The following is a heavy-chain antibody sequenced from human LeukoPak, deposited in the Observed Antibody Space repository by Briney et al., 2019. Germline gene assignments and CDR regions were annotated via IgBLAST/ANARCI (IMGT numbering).Heavy chain of an antibody. CDR3: ASDPSFPYDFWSAQQGY. J-gene: IGHJ4*02. CDR1: GFTFSSYT. Sequence: GGSLRLSCAASGFTFSSYTMNWVRQAPGKGLEWVSSISSSSTYIYYADSVKGRFTISRDDAKNSLYLQMNGLRAEDTAVYYCASDPSFPYDFWSAQQGYWGQGTLVTVSS. D-gene: IGHD3-3*01. CDR2: ISSSSTYI. V-gene: IGHV3-21*01.